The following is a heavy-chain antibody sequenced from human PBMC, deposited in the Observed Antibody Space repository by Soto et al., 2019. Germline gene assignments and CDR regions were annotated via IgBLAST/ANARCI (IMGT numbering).Heavy chain of an antibody. CDR3: ARGPDYGDYAHWFDH. CDR1: SYTFTSYG. V-gene: IGHV1-18*04. CDR2: ISAYNGNT. J-gene: IGHJ5*02. Sequence: ASVKVSCKASSYTFTSYGISWVRQAPGQGLEWMGWISAYNGNTNYAQKLQGRVTMTTDTSTSTAYMELRSLRSDDTAVYYCARGPDYGDYAHWFDHWGQGTLVTVSS. D-gene: IGHD4-17*01.